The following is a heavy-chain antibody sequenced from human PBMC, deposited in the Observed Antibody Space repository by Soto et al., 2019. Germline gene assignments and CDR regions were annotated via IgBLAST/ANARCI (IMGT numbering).Heavy chain of an antibody. D-gene: IGHD4-17*01. V-gene: IGHV3-30-3*01. CDR3: ERNHDYGDYTFDY. CDR2: ISYDGSNK. CDR1: GFTFSSYA. Sequence: PGGSLRLSCAASGFTFSSYAMHWVRQAPGKGLEWVAVISYDGSNKYYADSVKGRFTISRDNSKNTLYLQMNSLRAEDTAVYYCERNHDYGDYTFDYWGQGTLVTVSS. J-gene: IGHJ4*02.